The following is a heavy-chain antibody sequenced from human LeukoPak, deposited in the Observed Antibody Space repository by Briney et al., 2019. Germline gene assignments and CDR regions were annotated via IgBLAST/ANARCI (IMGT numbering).Heavy chain of an antibody. CDR2: ISSSSSYI. J-gene: IGHJ4*02. Sequence: GGSLRLSCAASGFTFSTYSMNWVRQAPGKGLEWVSSISSSSSYIYYADSVKGRFTISRDNAKNSLYLQMNSLRAEDTAVYYCARGPPRPGYCSSTSCYTNYWGQGTLVTVSS. CDR3: ARGPPRPGYCSSTSCYTNY. V-gene: IGHV3-21*01. CDR1: GFTFSTYS. D-gene: IGHD2-2*02.